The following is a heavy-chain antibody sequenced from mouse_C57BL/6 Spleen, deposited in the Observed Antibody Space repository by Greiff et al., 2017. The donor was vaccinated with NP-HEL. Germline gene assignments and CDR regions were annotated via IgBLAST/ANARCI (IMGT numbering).Heavy chain of an antibody. CDR1: GYAFSSYW. CDR2: IYPGDGDT. D-gene: IGHD2-12*01. J-gene: IGHJ2*01. CDR3: AREAGTTGGYYFDY. Sequence: QVQLKESGAELVKPGASVKISCKASGYAFSSYWMNWVKQRPGKGLEWIGQIYPGDGDTNYNGKFKGKATLTADKSSSTAYMQLSSLTSEDSSVYFCAREAGTTGGYYFDYWGQGTTLTVSS. V-gene: IGHV1-80*01.